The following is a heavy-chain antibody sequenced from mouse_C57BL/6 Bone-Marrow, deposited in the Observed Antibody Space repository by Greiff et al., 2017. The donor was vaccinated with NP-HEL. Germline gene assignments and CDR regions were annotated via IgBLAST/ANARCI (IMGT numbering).Heavy chain of an antibody. Sequence: EVMLVESEGGLVQPGRSMKLSCTASGFTFSDYYMAWVRQVPEKGLEWVANINYDGSSTYYLDSLKSRFIISRDNAKNILYLQMSSLKSEDTATYYCARDTVVATKWYFDVWGTGTTVTVSS. CDR2: INYDGSST. V-gene: IGHV5-16*01. CDR1: GFTFSDYY. J-gene: IGHJ1*03. CDR3: ARDTVVATKWYFDV. D-gene: IGHD1-1*01.